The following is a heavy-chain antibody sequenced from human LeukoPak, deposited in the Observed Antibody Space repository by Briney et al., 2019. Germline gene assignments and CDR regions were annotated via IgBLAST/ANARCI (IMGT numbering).Heavy chain of an antibody. V-gene: IGHV1-46*01. Sequence: ASVKVSCKASGYTFTSYYMHWVRQAPGQGLEWMGIINPSGGSTNYAQKFQERVTITRDVSTSTAYMELSSLRSEDTAVYYCAAAGGSYSGWGFDIWGQGTVVTVSS. CDR3: AAAGGSYSGWGFDI. CDR1: GYTFTSYY. D-gene: IGHD1-26*01. J-gene: IGHJ3*02. CDR2: INPSGGST.